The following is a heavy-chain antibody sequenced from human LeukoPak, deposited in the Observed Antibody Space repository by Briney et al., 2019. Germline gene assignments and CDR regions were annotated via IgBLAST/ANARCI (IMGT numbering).Heavy chain of an antibody. J-gene: IGHJ5*02. D-gene: IGHD7-27*01. CDR1: GYTFTGYY. CDR3: ARGSNWGWIWFDP. Sequence: ASVKVSCKASGYTFTGYYLHWLRQAPGQGLEWMGWINPNSGGTSFAQKFQGRVTMTRDTSISTAYMELSRLRSDDTAVYYCARGSNWGWIWFDPWGQGTLVTVSS. CDR2: INPNSGGT. V-gene: IGHV1-2*02.